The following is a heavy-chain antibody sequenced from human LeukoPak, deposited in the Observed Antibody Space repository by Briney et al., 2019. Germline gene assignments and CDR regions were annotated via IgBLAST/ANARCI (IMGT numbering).Heavy chain of an antibody. CDR3: ARLRGTYYYDSSGFYFDY. D-gene: IGHD3-22*01. Sequence: SETLSLTCTVSGYSISSGYYWGWIRQPPGKGLEWIGSTYHSGSTNYNPSLKSRVTISVDTSKNQFSLKLSSVTAADTAVYYCARLRGTYYYDSSGFYFDYWGQGTLVTVSS. J-gene: IGHJ4*02. CDR2: TYHSGST. CDR1: GYSISSGYY. V-gene: IGHV4-38-2*02.